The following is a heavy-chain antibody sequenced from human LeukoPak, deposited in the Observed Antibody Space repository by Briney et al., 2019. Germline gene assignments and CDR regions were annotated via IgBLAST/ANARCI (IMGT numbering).Heavy chain of an antibody. Sequence: GGSLRLSCAASGFTFSSYSMNWVRQAPGKGLEWVSSISSSSSYIYYADSVKGRFTISRDNAKNSLYLQMNSLRAEDTAVYYCARVSGYGDIGVVVAATPEYYFDYWGQGTLVTVSS. D-gene: IGHD2-15*01. CDR2: ISSSSSYI. CDR1: GFTFSSYS. V-gene: IGHV3-21*01. CDR3: ARVSGYGDIGVVVAATPEYYFDY. J-gene: IGHJ4*02.